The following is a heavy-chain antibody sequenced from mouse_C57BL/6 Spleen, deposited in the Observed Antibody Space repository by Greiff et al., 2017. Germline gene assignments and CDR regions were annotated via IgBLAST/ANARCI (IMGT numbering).Heavy chain of an antibody. D-gene: IGHD3-2*02. CDR3: TRGGAQASGHYFDY. CDR2: IDPETGGT. J-gene: IGHJ2*01. CDR1: GYTFTDYE. V-gene: IGHV1-15*01. Sequence: QVQLQQSGAELVRPGASVTLSCKASGYTFTDYEMHWVKQTPVHGLEWIGAIDPETGGTAYNQKFKGKAILTADKSSSTAYMELRSLTSEDSAVYYGTRGGAQASGHYFDYWGKGTTLTVSS.